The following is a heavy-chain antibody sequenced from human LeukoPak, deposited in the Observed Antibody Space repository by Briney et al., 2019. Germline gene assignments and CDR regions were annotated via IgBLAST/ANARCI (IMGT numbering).Heavy chain of an antibody. CDR3: ARDRRDDSPPGDAFDI. J-gene: IGHJ3*02. V-gene: IGHV4-4*07. D-gene: IGHD3-22*01. CDR2: IYSTGST. Sequence: SETLSLTCTVSGGSISSYYWSWIRQPAGKGLEWIGRIYSTGSTKYNPSLKSRLTMSVDTSKNQFSLKLSSVTAADTAVYYCARDRRDDSPPGDAFDIWGQGTMVTVSS. CDR1: GGSISSYY.